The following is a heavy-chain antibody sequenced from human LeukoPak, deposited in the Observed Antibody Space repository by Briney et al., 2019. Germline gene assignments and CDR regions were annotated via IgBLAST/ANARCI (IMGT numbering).Heavy chain of an antibody. V-gene: IGHV3-23*01. D-gene: IGHD6-13*01. CDR1: GFTFSSYV. Sequence: GGSLRLSCAASGFTFSSYVMSWVRQAPGKGLEWVSGISGSGSSTYYADSVKGRFTISGDNSENMLYLQMNSLRAEDTAAYYCAKDTSSWYGYYGMDVWGQGTTVTVSS. J-gene: IGHJ6*02. CDR2: ISGSGSST. CDR3: AKDTSSWYGYYGMDV.